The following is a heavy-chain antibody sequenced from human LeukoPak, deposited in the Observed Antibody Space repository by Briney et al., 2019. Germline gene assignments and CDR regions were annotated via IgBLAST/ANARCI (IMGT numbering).Heavy chain of an antibody. V-gene: IGHV3-48*03. D-gene: IGHD5-18*01. CDR2: ISSSGSTI. J-gene: IGHJ6*03. CDR3: ARDISYGYKMYYCYMDV. Sequence: SGGSLRLSCAASGFTFSSYEMNWVRQAPGKGLEWVSYISSSGSTIYYADSVKGRFTISRDNAKNSLYLQMNSLRAEDTAVYYCARDISYGYKMYYCYMDVWGKGTTVTVSS. CDR1: GFTFSSYE.